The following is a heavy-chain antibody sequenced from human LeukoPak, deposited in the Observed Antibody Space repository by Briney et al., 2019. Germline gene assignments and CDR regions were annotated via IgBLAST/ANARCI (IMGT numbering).Heavy chain of an antibody. J-gene: IGHJ3*02. V-gene: IGHV4-38-2*02. CDR2: IYHSGST. CDR1: GYSISSGYY. D-gene: IGHD3-22*01. CDR3: ARVKKTYYYDSSGYGGAFDI. Sequence: SETLSLTCTVSGYSISSGYYWGWIRQPPGKGLDWIGSIYHSGSTYYNPSLKSRVTISVDASKNQFSLKLSSVTAADTAVYYCARVKKTYYYDSSGYGGAFDIWGQGTMVTVSS.